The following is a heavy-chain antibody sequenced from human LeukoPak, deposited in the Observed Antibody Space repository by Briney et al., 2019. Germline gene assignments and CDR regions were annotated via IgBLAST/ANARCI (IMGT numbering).Heavy chain of an antibody. D-gene: IGHD3-10*01. V-gene: IGHV1-18*01. CDR3: ARGLIVLTQGVIGPSNY. J-gene: IGHJ4*02. Sequence: ASVKASCKASGYTFNSYGISWVRQAPGQGLEWMGWISTYNGNTYYAQKFQGRVTMTTDTSTTTAYMELRSLRSDDTAVYYCARGLIVLTQGVIGPSNYWGQGTLVTVSS. CDR2: ISTYNGNT. CDR1: GYTFNSYG.